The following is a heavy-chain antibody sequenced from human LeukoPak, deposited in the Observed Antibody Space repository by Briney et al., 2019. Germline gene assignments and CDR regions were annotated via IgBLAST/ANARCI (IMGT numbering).Heavy chain of an antibody. D-gene: IGHD3-9*01. J-gene: IGHJ4*02. CDR2: ISSSSSYI. V-gene: IGHV3-21*01. CDR1: GFTFSSYS. Sequence: PGGSLRLSCAASGFTFSSYSMNWVRQAPGKGLEWVSSISSSSSYIYYADSVKGRFTISRDNAKNSLYLQMNSLRAEDTAVYYCARDPTIHYDILTGYYPGAFDYWGQGTLVTVSS. CDR3: ARDPTIHYDILTGYYPGAFDY.